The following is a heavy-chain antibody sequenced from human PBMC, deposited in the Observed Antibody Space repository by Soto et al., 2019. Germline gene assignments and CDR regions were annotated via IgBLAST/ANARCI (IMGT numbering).Heavy chain of an antibody. J-gene: IGHJ4*02. V-gene: IGHV3-23*01. CDR3: AKADASGYNSLLFDF. D-gene: IGHD3-22*01. CDR1: GFSFSSYA. CDR2: ISGSGGDT. Sequence: QLLESGGGLVQPGGSLRLSCAASGFSFSSYAMSWVRQAPGKGLEWVSAISGSGGDTYYADSVKGRFSISRDNSKNTVFVQMNSLRAEDTAIYYCAKADASGYNSLLFDFWGQGTLVTVSS.